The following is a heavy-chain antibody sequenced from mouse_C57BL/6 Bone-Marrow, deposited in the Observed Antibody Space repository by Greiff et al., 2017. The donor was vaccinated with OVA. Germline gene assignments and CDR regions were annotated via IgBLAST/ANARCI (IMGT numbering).Heavy chain of an antibody. V-gene: IGHV2-6*01. CDR3: ASDRGFLGGFAY. Sequence: VQLQQSGPGLVAPSQSLSITCTVSGFSLTSYGVDWVRQSPGKGLEWLGVIWGVGSTNYNSALKSRLSISKDNSKSQVFLKMNSLQTDDTAMYYCASDRGFLGGFAYWGQGTLVTVSA. CDR1: GFSLTSYG. CDR2: IWGVGST. D-gene: IGHD3-1*01. J-gene: IGHJ3*01.